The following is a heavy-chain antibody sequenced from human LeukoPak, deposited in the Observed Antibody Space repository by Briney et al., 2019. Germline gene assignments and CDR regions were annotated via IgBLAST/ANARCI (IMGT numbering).Heavy chain of an antibody. CDR2: VNHSGSA. J-gene: IGHJ4*02. D-gene: IGHD3-22*01. CDR1: GGSSSGYY. CDR3: ARHAYDSSGYYVVPDY. Sequence: SETLSLTCTVSGGSSSGYYCTWIRQPPGKGLEWIGEVNHSGSANYNPSLKSRVTISLDTSKNQFSLKLSSVTVADTAVYYCARHAYDSSGYYVVPDYWGQGTLVTVSS. V-gene: IGHV4-34*01.